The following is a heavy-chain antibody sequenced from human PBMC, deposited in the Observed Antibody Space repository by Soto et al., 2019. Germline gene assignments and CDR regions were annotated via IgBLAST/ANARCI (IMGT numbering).Heavy chain of an antibody. CDR3: ARTLSGTTFDY. CDR1: GFSLSTSGMR. D-gene: IGHD1-26*01. J-gene: IGHJ4*02. Sequence: SGPTLVNPTQTLTLACTFSGFSLSTSGMRVSWIRQPPGKALEWLARIDWDDDKYYSTSLKTRLTISKDTSKSQVVLTMTSMDPVDTATHYCARTLSGTTFDYWGQGTLVTVSS. CDR2: IDWDDDK. V-gene: IGHV2-70*04.